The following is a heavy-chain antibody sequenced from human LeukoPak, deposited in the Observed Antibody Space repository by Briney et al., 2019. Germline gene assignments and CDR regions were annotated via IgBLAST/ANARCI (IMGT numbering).Heavy chain of an antibody. CDR1: GGSVSSGGYY. V-gene: IGHV4-31*11. CDR2: IYYSGST. Sequence: SETLSLTCAVSGGSVSSGGYYWSWIRQPPGKGLEWIGYIYYSGSTYYNPPLASRISISVDTSENQFSLKLSSVTAADTAVYYCARSRWSAYCGGDCYTVYFDYWGQGALVTVSS. CDR3: ARSRWSAYCGGDCYTVYFDY. J-gene: IGHJ4*02. D-gene: IGHD2-21*02.